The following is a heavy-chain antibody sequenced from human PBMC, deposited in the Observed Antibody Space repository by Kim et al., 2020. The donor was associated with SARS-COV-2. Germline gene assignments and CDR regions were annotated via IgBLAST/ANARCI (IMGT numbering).Heavy chain of an antibody. D-gene: IGHD1-26*01. V-gene: IGHV4-30-2*04. CDR2: GST. J-gene: IGHJ4*02. CDR3: ARAAVGVDY. Sequence: GSTYYNPSLKSRVTISVDTSKNQFSLKLSSVTAADTAVYYCARAAVGVDYWGQGTLVTVSS.